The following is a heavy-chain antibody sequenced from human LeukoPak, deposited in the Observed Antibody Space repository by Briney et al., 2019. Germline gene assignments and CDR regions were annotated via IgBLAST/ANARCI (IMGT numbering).Heavy chain of an antibody. CDR3: TGSQGAGVRRVPAAIPPPS. CDR2: IYTGGDT. CDR1: GFTVSSKY. V-gene: IGHV3-53*01. D-gene: IGHD2-2*01. J-gene: IGHJ4*02. Sequence: GGSLRLSCAASGFTVSSKYMSWVRQAPGKGLEWVSVIYTGGDTYYADSVKGRFTISRDNAKMSLYLQMNSLRADDTAVYYCTGSQGAGVRRVPAAIPPPSWGQGTLVTVSS.